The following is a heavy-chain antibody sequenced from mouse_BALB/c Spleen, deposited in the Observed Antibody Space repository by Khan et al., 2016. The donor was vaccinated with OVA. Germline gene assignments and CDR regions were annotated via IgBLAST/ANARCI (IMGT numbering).Heavy chain of an antibody. J-gene: IGHJ3*01. CDR2: IYPGRGNT. CDR1: GYTFSDFY. V-gene: IGHV1-77*01. CDR3: ARSGTGSFLY. D-gene: IGHD4-1*01. Sequence: QVQLQQSGAELARPGASVKLSCKASGYTFSDFYINWVKQRTGQGLEWIGEIYPGRGNTYYNEKFKGKATLTADKSSSTAYMHFSSLTSEDSAVDFGARSGTGSFLYWGQGTLGTVSA.